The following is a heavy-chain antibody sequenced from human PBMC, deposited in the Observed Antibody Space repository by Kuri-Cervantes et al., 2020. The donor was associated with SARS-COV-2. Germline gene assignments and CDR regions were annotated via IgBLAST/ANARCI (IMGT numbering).Heavy chain of an antibody. J-gene: IGHJ4*02. CDR2: IYYSGST. D-gene: IGHD1-26*01. Sequence: SETLSLTCTVSGGSISSSSYYWGWIRQPPGKGLEWIGSIYYSGSTYYNPSLKSRVIISVDTSKNQFSLKLSSVTAADTAVYYCARHEWEPYYLDYWGQGTLVTVSS. CDR1: GGSISSSSYY. V-gene: IGHV4-39*01. CDR3: ARHEWEPYYLDY.